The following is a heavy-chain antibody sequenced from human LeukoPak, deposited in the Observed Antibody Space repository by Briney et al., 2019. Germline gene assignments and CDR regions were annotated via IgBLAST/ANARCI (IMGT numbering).Heavy chain of an antibody. Sequence: PGGSLGLSCAASGFAFSSYAMSWVRQAPGKGLEWVSGISGSGGSTYYADSVKGRFTISRDNSKNTLYLQMNSLRAEDTAGYYCAKAWWGVPAAHDYWGQGTLVTVSS. V-gene: IGHV3-23*01. CDR2: ISGSGGST. CDR3: AKAWWGVPAAHDY. J-gene: IGHJ4*02. CDR1: GFAFSSYA. D-gene: IGHD2-2*01.